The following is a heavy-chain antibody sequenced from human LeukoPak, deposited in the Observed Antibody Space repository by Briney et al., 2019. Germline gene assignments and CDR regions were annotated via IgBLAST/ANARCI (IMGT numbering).Heavy chain of an antibody. CDR2: IIPIFGTA. CDR3: ARGSSSSDYYYYYMDI. CDR1: GGTFSSYA. V-gene: IGHV1-69*05. J-gene: IGHJ6*03. Sequence: SVKVSCKASGGTFSSYAISWVRQAPGQGLEWMGGIIPIFGTANYAQKFQGRVTITTDESTSTAYMELSSLRSEDTAVYYCARGSSSSDYYYYYMDIWGKGTTVTVSS. D-gene: IGHD6-6*01.